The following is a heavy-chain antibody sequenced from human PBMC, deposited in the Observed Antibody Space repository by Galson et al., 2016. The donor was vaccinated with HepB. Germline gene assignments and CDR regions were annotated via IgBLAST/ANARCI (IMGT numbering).Heavy chain of an antibody. J-gene: IGHJ4*02. CDR3: ARDGSAIPVY. CDR2: IYYSGST. Sequence: SWIRQHPGKGLEWIGYIYYSGSTYYNPSLKSRLTISVDTSKNQFSLKLSSVTAADTAVYYCARDGSAIPVYWGQGTLVTVSS. V-gene: IGHV4-31*02. D-gene: IGHD2-21*01.